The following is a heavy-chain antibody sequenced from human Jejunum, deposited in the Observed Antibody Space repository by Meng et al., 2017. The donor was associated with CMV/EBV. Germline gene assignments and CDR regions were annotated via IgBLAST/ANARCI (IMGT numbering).Heavy chain of an antibody. D-gene: IGHD3-3*01. J-gene: IGHJ5*01. CDR1: VLTLNTYC. CDR3: ATDPHDFWSGKNWFDF. CDR2: LHYDGGEK. Sequence: VLTLNTYCMHWVRQAPGKGLEWVAFLHYDGGEKYYGDSVKGRFTISRDTSKNTLYLQMDSLRPEDTAIYYCATDPHDFWSGKNWFDFWGQGTLVTVSS. V-gene: IGHV3-30*02.